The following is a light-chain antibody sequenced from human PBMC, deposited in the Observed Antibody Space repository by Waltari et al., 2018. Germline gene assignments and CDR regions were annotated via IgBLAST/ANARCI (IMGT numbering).Light chain of an antibody. Sequence: EIVLTQSPGTLSLSPGSKATLSCRASQSVVSNYLAWYQQKPGQAPRLLIFGASSRAAGIPDRFSGSGSGTDFTLTISRLKPEDFAVFYCHQYGSSPWTFGQGTKVEIK. J-gene: IGKJ1*01. V-gene: IGKV3-20*01. CDR3: HQYGSSPWT. CDR2: GAS. CDR1: QSVVSNY.